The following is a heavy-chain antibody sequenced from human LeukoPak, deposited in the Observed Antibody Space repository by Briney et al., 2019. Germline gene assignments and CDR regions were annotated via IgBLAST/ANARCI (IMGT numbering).Heavy chain of an antibody. J-gene: IGHJ6*02. V-gene: IGHV1-2*06. CDR1: GYTFTGYY. CDR2: INPNSGGT. CDR3: ARDGPLLYGMDV. D-gene: IGHD3-10*01. Sequence: ASVTVSCKASGYTFTGYYMHWVRQAPGQGLEWMGRINPNSGGTNYAQKFQGRVTMTRDTSISTAYMELSRLRSDDTAVYYCARDGPLLYGMDVWGQGTTVTVSS.